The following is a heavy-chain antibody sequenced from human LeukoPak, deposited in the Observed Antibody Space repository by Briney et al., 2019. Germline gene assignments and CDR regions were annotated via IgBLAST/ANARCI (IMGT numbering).Heavy chain of an antibody. D-gene: IGHD6-13*01. Sequence: GGSLRLSCAASGFTFSIYAMSWVRQAPGKGLEWVSAITAGGGNTYYADSVKGRFTISRDSSKNTLYLQMNSLRAEDTAVYYCARDRTAADFDYWGQGTLVTVSS. CDR3: ARDRTAADFDY. CDR2: ITAGGGNT. CDR1: GFTFSIYA. J-gene: IGHJ4*02. V-gene: IGHV3-23*01.